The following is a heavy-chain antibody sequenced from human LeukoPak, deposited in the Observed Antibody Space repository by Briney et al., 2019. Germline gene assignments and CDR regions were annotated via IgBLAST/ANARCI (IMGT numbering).Heavy chain of an antibody. CDR3: ARGIGEDQIAALTNWFDP. Sequence: PGGSLRLSCAASGFTFSSYSMNWVRQPPGKGLEWVSYISSTSTIYYADSVKGRFTISRDNAKNSLYLQMNSLRAEDTAVYYCARGIGEDQIAALTNWFDPWGQGTLVTVSS. CDR1: GFTFSSYS. D-gene: IGHD6-6*01. CDR2: ISSTSTI. V-gene: IGHV3-48*01. J-gene: IGHJ5*02.